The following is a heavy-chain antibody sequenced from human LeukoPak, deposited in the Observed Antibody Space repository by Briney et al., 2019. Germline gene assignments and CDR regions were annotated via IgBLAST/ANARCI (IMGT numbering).Heavy chain of an antibody. CDR1: GFTFSSYA. D-gene: IGHD6-19*01. J-gene: IGHJ4*02. CDR2: IFGSGGST. V-gene: IGHV3-23*01. CDR3: AKTTTGYSSGRFPGWPVDY. Sequence: GGSLRLSCAASGFTFSSYAMYWVRQAPGKGLEWVSGIFGSGGSTHYADSVKGRFTISRDNSKNTVYLQMNSLRAGDTAVYYCAKTTTGYSSGRFPGWPVDYWGQGTLVTVSS.